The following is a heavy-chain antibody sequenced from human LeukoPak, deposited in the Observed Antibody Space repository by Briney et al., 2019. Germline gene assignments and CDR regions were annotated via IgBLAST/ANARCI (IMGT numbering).Heavy chain of an antibody. CDR1: GFTFSNYA. CDR2: ISSNGGTT. D-gene: IGHD3-16*01. J-gene: IGHJ6*03. CDR3: ARARFNFYVESNYYMDV. Sequence: PGGSLRLSCAAFGFTFSNYAMHWVRQAPGKGLEYVSAISSNGGTTYYANSVRGRFTISRDNSKNTLYLQMGSLRAEDMAVYYCARARFNFYVESNYYMDVWGKGTTVTVSS. V-gene: IGHV3-64*01.